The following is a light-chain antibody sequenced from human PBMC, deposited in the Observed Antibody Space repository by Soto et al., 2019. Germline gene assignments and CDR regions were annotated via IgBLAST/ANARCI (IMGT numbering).Light chain of an antibody. Sequence: QSALTQPASVSGSPGQSITISCTGTSSDVGGYTYVSWYQQHPGKAPKLIIFEVSNRPSGVSHRCSGSKSANTASLNISGLQAEDEADYYCSSYTSSSALNRVFGGGTKLPVL. CDR2: EVS. J-gene: IGLJ2*01. CDR3: SSYTSSSALNRV. V-gene: IGLV2-14*01. CDR1: SSDVGGYTY.